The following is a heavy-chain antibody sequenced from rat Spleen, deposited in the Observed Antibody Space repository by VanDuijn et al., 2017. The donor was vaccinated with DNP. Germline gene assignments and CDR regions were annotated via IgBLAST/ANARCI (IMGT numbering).Heavy chain of an antibody. V-gene: IGHV4-2*01. CDR2: INKDSSTI. J-gene: IGHJ2*01. CDR1: GFNFNDYW. D-gene: IGHD1-6*01. Sequence: EVKLVESGGGLVQPGRSLKLSCAASGFNFNDYWMGWVRQAPGKGLEWIGQINKDSSTISYSPSLKDKRTISRDNDQNTLYLQMDSLRSEDTATYYCASSRVYYGLLLPDYWGQGVMVTVSS. CDR3: ASSRVYYGLLLPDY.